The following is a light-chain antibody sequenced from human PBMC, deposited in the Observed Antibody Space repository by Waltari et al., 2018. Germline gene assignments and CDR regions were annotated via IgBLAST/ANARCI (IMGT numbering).Light chain of an antibody. CDR3: CSYAGSYTFAI. CDR2: DVS. CDR1: SSDVGDWNF. V-gene: IGLV2-11*01. J-gene: IGLJ2*01. Sequence: QSALTQPRSVSGSPGQSVTISCTGTSSDVGDWNFVSWYQQHPGKAPKLIIYDVSNRPSGVPDRFSGSKSGNTASLTISGLQAEDEADYYCCSYAGSYTFAIFGGGTKLTVL.